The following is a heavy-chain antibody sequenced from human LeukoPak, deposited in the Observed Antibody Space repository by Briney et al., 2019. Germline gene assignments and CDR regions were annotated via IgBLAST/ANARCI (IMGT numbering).Heavy chain of an antibody. Sequence: PGGSLRLSCAASGFTFSSYAMSWVRQARGKGLEWVANIKQDGSEKYFVDSVKGRFTISRDNAKNSLYLQMNSLRAEDTAVYYCARDRITSDYWGQGTLVTVSS. CDR1: GFTFSSYA. CDR2: IKQDGSEK. CDR3: ARDRITSDY. V-gene: IGHV3-7*01. D-gene: IGHD3-16*01. J-gene: IGHJ4*02.